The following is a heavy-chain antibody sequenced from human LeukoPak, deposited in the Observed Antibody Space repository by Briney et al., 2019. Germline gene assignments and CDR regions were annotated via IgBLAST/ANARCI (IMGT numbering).Heavy chain of an antibody. Sequence: GGSLRLSCAASGFTLRSYDMSWVRQAPGRGLEWVSYISGVYDNIYYGDSVKGRFTISRDNAKNSVYLQMSSLRADDTAVYYCARGGAHGMDVWGQGTTVTVSS. D-gene: IGHD1-26*01. CDR2: ISGVYDNI. J-gene: IGHJ6*02. V-gene: IGHV3-48*04. CDR3: ARGGAHGMDV. CDR1: GFTLRSYD.